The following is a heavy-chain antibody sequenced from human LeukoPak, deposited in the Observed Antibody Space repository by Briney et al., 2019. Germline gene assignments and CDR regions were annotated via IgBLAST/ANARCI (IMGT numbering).Heavy chain of an antibody. Sequence: SETLSLTCTVSGGSISSSTYYWAWIRQPPGKGLEWIGSIYKTGSTNYSPSLKSRVTISVDTSKNQFSLKLSSVTAADTAVYYCARVGYSYGSDYWGQGTLVTVSS. J-gene: IGHJ4*02. CDR1: GGSISSSTYY. V-gene: IGHV4-39*07. D-gene: IGHD5-18*01. CDR3: ARVGYSYGSDY. CDR2: IYKTGST.